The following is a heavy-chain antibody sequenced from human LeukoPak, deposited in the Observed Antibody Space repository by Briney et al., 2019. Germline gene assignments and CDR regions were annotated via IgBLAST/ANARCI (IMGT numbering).Heavy chain of an antibody. CDR3: ARLLYGDYATLRYYYYYMDV. CDR2: INHSGST. V-gene: IGHV4-34*01. J-gene: IGHJ6*03. Sequence: PSETLSLTCAVYGGSFSGYYWSWIRQPPGKGLEWIGEINHSGSTNYNPSLKSRVTISIDTSKNQFSLKLSSVTAADTAVYYCARLLYGDYATLRYYYYYMDVWGKGTTVTISS. CDR1: GGSFSGYY. D-gene: IGHD4-17*01.